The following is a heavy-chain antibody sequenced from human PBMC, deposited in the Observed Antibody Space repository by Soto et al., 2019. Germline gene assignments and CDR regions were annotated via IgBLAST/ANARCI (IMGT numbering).Heavy chain of an antibody. Sequence: GESLKISCKGSGYSFTSYWIGWVRQMPGKGLEWMGIIYPGDSDTRYSPSFQGQVTISADKSISTAYLQWSSLKASDTAMYYCARQIAVDGFMGSDWFDPWGQGTPVTVSS. CDR1: GYSFTSYW. J-gene: IGHJ5*02. CDR2: IYPGDSDT. D-gene: IGHD6-19*01. V-gene: IGHV5-51*01. CDR3: ARQIAVDGFMGSDWFDP.